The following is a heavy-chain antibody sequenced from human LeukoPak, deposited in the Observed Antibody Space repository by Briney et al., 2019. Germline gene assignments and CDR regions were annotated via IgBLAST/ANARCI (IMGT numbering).Heavy chain of an antibody. CDR1: GFTFSIYAL. CDR3: ARNYGGNSEIDY. Sequence: GSLRLSCAASGFTFSIYALSWVRQAPGKGLEWIGEIYHSGGTNYNPSLKSRVTISVDKSKSQISLKLSSVTAADTAVYYCARNYGGNSEIDYWGQGTLVTVSS. CDR2: IYHSGGT. J-gene: IGHJ4*02. D-gene: IGHD4-23*01. V-gene: IGHV4-4*02.